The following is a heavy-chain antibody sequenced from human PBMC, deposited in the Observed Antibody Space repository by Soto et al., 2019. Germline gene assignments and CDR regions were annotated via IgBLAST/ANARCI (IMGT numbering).Heavy chain of an antibody. CDR2: ISAYNGNT. CDR1: GYTFTSYG. D-gene: IGHD6-19*01. Sequence: ASVKVSCKASGYTFTSYGISWVRQAPGQGLEWMGWISAYNGNTNYAQKLQGRVTMTTDTSTSTAYMELRSLRSDDTAVYYCARDPGLAVAGTTSYWGQGTLVTVSS. CDR3: ARDPGLAVAGTTSY. J-gene: IGHJ4*02. V-gene: IGHV1-18*01.